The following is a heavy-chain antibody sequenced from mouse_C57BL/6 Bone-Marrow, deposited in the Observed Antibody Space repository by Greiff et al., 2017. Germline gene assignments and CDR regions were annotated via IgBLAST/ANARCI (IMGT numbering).Heavy chain of an antibody. Sequence: QVQLKESGPELVKPGASVKISCKASGYAFSSSWMNWVKQRPGTGLEWIGRIYPGDGDTNYNGKFKGKATLTADKSSSTAYMQLSSLTSEDSAVYFCARSPDYWGQGTTLTVSS. J-gene: IGHJ2*01. CDR3: ARSPDY. V-gene: IGHV1-82*01. CDR2: IYPGDGDT. CDR1: GYAFSSSW.